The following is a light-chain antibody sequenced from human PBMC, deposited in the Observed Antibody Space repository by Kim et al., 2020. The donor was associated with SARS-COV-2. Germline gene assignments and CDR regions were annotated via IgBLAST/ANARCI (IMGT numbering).Light chain of an antibody. V-gene: IGKV3-20*01. CDR1: QGVRNNF. CDR3: QKYGSPKT. Sequence: SSPGERATLSCRASQGVRNNFLGWYQKKPGHAPRLLIFGASSTATGLPDRFSGSVSETAFTLTISRLEPEVGAVFYCQKYGSPKTVGEGTKVDIK. J-gene: IGKJ1*01. CDR2: GAS.